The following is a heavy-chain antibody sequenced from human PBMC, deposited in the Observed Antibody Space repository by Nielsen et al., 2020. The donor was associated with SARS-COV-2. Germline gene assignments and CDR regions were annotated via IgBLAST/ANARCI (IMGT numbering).Heavy chain of an antibody. CDR1: GFTFSSYV. CDR2: ISGSGGST. V-gene: IGHV3-23*01. Sequence: GESLKISCAASGFTFSSYVMSWVRQAPGKGLEWVSAISGSGGSTYYADSVKGRFTISRDNSKNTLYLQMNSLRAEDTAVYYCAKDPYSSGWYWWGFDYWGQGTLVTVSS. J-gene: IGHJ4*02. CDR3: AKDPYSSGWYWWGFDY. D-gene: IGHD6-19*01.